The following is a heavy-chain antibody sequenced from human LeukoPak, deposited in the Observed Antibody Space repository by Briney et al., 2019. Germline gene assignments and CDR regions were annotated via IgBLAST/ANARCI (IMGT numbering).Heavy chain of an antibody. CDR3: ARDREVGATGYYFDY. Sequence: PSETLSLTCAVSGGSISSGGYYWSWIRQPAGKGLEWIGRIYTSGSTTCNSSLKSRVTISLDTSKNHFSLRLSSVTAADTAVYYCARDREVGATGYYFDYWGQGTLVTVSS. V-gene: IGHV4-61*02. CDR1: GGSISSGGYY. J-gene: IGHJ4*02. CDR2: IYTSGST. D-gene: IGHD1-26*01.